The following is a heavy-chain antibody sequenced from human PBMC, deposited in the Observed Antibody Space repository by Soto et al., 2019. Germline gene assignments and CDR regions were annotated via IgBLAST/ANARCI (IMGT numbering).Heavy chain of an antibody. D-gene: IGHD6-25*01. CDR3: ARPSSAYYYGMDV. Sequence: PGESLKISCQVSGYSFTSYWISWARQMPGKGLEWMGRIDPSDSYTNYSPSFQGHVTISADKSISTAYLQWSSLKASDTAMYYCARPSSAYYYGMDVWGQGTTVTVSS. V-gene: IGHV5-10-1*01. J-gene: IGHJ6*02. CDR1: GYSFTSYW. CDR2: IDPSDSYT.